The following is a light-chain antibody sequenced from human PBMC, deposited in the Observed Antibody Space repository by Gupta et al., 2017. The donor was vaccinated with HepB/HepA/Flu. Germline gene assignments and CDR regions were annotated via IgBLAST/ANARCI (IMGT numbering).Light chain of an antibody. CDR2: DNN. CDR3: GTWDSRLSVVV. V-gene: IGLV1-51*01. Sequence: QSVLTQPPSVSAAPGQKVTISCSASNSNIGNNYVSSYQQLPGTAPKLLIYDNNKRRCGFPDRFSGSKSGTSATLGITGLQSGDEADYYCGTWDSRLSVVVFGGGTKLTVL. CDR1: NSNIGNNY. J-gene: IGLJ2*01.